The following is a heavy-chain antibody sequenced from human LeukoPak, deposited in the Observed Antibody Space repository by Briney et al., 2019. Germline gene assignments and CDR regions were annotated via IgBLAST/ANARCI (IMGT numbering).Heavy chain of an antibody. Sequence: GGSLRLSCAASGFTFSSYAMHWVRQAPGKGLEWVAVISYDGSNKYYADSVKGRFTISRDNSKNTLYLQMNSLRAEDTAVYYCAKLSASQARGEGYWGQGTLVTVSS. V-gene: IGHV3-30-3*02. CDR2: ISYDGSNK. J-gene: IGHJ4*02. D-gene: IGHD3-16*01. CDR1: GFTFSSYA. CDR3: AKLSASQARGEGY.